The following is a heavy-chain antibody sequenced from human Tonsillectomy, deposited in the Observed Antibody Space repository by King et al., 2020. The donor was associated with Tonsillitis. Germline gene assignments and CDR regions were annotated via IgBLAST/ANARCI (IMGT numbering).Heavy chain of an antibody. J-gene: IGHJ6*03. V-gene: IGHV4-39*01. Sequence: LQLQESGPGLVKPSETLSLTCTVSGGSISSSSYYWGWIRQPPGKGLEWIGSIYYSGSTYYNPSLKSRVTISVDTSKNQFSLKLSSVTAADTAVYYCASLVYGDYVNYYYYMDVWGKGTTVTVSS. CDR2: IYYSGST. CDR1: GGSISSSSYY. D-gene: IGHD4-17*01. CDR3: ASLVYGDYVNYYYYMDV.